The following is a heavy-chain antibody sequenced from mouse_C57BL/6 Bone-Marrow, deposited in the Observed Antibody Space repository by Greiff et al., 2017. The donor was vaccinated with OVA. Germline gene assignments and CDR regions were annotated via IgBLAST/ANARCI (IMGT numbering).Heavy chain of an antibody. J-gene: IGHJ1*03. CDR2: INPSTGGT. D-gene: IGHD2-4*01. CDR3: ARWDDYPSYWYFDV. Sequence: VQLQQSGAELVRPGTSVKISCKASGYSFTGYYMNWVKQSPEKSLEWIGEINPSTGGTTYNQKFKAKATLTVDKSSSTAYMQLKSLTSEDSAVYYCARWDDYPSYWYFDVWGTGTTVTVSS. CDR1: GYSFTGYY. V-gene: IGHV1-42*01.